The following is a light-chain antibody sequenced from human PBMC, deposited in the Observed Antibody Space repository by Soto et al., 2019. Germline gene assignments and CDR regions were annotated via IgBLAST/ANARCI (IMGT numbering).Light chain of an antibody. CDR3: QKYNSAPWT. CDR2: AAS. CDR1: QGISSY. Sequence: DIQLTQSPSFLSASVGDRVTITCRASQGISSYLAWYQQKPGKAPKLLIYAASTLQSGVPSRFSGSGSGTDFTLTISSLQPEDFATYYCQKYNSAPWTFGQGTKVDIK. J-gene: IGKJ1*01. V-gene: IGKV1-9*01.